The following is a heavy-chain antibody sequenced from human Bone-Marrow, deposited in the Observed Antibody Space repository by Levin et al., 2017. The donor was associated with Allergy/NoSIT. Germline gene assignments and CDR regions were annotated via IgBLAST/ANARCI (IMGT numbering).Heavy chain of an antibody. V-gene: IGHV3-48*03. CDR2: ISSSGSTI. CDR1: GFTFSSYE. J-gene: IGHJ4*02. CDR3: ARQLGNFWSGYNYLDY. Sequence: PGESLKISCAASGFTFSSYEMNWVRQAPGKGLEWASYISSSGSTIYYADSVKGRFTISRDNAKNSLYLQMKSLRAEDTAVYYCARQLGNFWSGYNYLDYWGQGTLVTVSS. D-gene: IGHD3-3*01.